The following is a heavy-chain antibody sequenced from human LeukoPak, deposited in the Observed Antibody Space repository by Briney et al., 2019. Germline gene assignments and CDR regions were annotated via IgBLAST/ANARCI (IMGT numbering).Heavy chain of an antibody. J-gene: IGHJ4*02. V-gene: IGHV4-38-2*02. CDR1: GYSISSGYF. Sequence: SETLSLTCTVSGYSISSGYFWGWIRQPPGKGLEWIGSIYHSGSTSYNPSLKSRLTISVDTSKNQFSLKLNFVTAADTAMYYCAKGELYSSSWYSYWGQGTLVTVSS. CDR2: IYHSGST. CDR3: AKGELYSSSWYSY. D-gene: IGHD6-13*01.